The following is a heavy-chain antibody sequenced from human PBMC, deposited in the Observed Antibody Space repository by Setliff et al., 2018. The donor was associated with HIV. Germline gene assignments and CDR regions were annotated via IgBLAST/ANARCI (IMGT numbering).Heavy chain of an antibody. CDR2: IDHSGST. V-gene: IGHV4-34*01. CDR3: ARRPYYFDS. CDR1: GGSFSGYY. Sequence: SETLSLTCAVYGGSFSGYYWSWIRQPPGKGLEWIGEIDHSGSTNYNPSLKSRVTISVDTSKNHFSLKLSSVTAADTAVYYCARRPYYFDSWGQGTLVTVSS. J-gene: IGHJ4*02. D-gene: IGHD6-6*01.